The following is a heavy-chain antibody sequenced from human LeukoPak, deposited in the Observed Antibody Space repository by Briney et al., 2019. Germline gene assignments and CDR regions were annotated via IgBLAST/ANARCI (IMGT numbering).Heavy chain of an antibody. V-gene: IGHV3-74*01. CDR1: GFTFSSYW. CDR2: ISSGGSST. J-gene: IGHJ6*03. Sequence: GGSLRLSCAASGFTFSSYWMHWVRQAPGKGLVWVSRISSGGSSTTYADSVKGRFTISRDNSKNTLYLQMNSLRAEDTAVYYCAKVMASSSWYDYYYMDVWGKGTTVTVSS. CDR3: AKVMASSSWYDYYYMDV. D-gene: IGHD6-13*01.